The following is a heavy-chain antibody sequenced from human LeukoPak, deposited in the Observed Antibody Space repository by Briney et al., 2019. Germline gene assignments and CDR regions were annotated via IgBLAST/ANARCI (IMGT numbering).Heavy chain of an antibody. V-gene: IGHV3-7*01. CDR1: GFTFSSYW. J-gene: IGHJ4*02. D-gene: IGHD6-13*01. Sequence: PGGSLRLSCAASGFTFSSYWMSWVRQAPGKGLEWVANIKQVGSEKYYVDSVKGRFTISRDNAKNSLYLQMNSLRAEDTAVYYYARGLKRWLIAAAGLDYWGQGTLVTVSS. CDR3: ARGLKRWLIAAAGLDY. CDR2: IKQVGSEK.